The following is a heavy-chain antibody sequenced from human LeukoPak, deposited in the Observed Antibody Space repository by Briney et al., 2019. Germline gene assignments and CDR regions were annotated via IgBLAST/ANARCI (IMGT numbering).Heavy chain of an antibody. V-gene: IGHV4-59*12. CDR3: ARGLRSGWYWGYYFDY. J-gene: IGHJ4*02. CDR1: GGSISSYY. D-gene: IGHD6-19*01. CDR2: IYYSGST. Sequence: PSETLSLTCTVSGGSISSYYWSWIRQPPGKGLEWIGYIYYSGSTNYNPSLKSRVTISVDTSKNQFSLKLSSVTAADTAVYYCARGLRSGWYWGYYFDYWGQGTLVTVSS.